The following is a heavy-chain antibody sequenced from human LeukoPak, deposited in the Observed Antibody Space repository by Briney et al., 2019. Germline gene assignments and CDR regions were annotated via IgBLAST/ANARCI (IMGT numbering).Heavy chain of an antibody. Sequence: LETLSLTCAVYGGSFSGYYWSWIRQPPGKGLEWIGEINHSGSTNYNPSLKSRVTISVDTSKNQFSLKLSSVTAADTAVYYCARGRAGNIWGQGTRVTVSS. CDR3: ARGRAGNI. J-gene: IGHJ3*02. CDR2: INHSGST. CDR1: GGSFSGYY. V-gene: IGHV4-34*01.